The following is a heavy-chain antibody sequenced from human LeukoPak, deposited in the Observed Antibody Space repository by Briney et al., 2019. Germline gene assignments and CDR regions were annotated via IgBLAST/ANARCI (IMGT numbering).Heavy chain of an antibody. CDR1: GGSISSGGYY. V-gene: IGHV4-31*03. Sequence: SETLSLTCTVSGGSISSGGYYWSWIRQHPGKGLEWIGYIYYSGSTYYNPSLKSRVSISVDTSKNQFSLKLSSVTAADTAVYYCARCPLVRGVILPWFDPWGQGTLVTVS. CDR2: IYYSGST. CDR3: ARCPLVRGVILPWFDP. J-gene: IGHJ5*02. D-gene: IGHD3-10*01.